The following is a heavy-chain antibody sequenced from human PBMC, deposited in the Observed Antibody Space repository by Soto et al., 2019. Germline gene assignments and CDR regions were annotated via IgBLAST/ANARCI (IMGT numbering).Heavy chain of an antibody. CDR3: AKAPAGIAVFDY. Sequence: QVQLVESGGGVVQPGESLRLSCAASGFPFSSYAMHWVRQAPGKGLGWVAVISYDGSVESYADSVKGRFTISRDNSKNTLFLQMNSLRAKDTAVYYCAKAPAGIAVFDYWGQGTLVTVSS. CDR2: ISYDGSVE. CDR1: GFPFSSYA. J-gene: IGHJ4*02. V-gene: IGHV3-30*18. D-gene: IGHD6-19*01.